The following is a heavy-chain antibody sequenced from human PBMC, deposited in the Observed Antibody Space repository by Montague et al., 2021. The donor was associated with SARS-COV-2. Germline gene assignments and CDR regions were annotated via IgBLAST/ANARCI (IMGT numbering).Heavy chain of an antibody. Sequence: PLRLSCAASGFTFSDYYMSWIRQAPGKGLEWVSYVSSSSSYTNYADSVKGRFTISRDNAKNSLYLQMNSLRAEDTAVYYCARQGRYFDWLLMARGHQRTEGVDYWGQGTLVTVSS. CDR3: ARQGRYFDWLLMARGHQRTEGVDY. CDR2: VSSSSSYT. V-gene: IGHV3-11*03. J-gene: IGHJ4*02. CDR1: GFTFSDYY. D-gene: IGHD3-9*01.